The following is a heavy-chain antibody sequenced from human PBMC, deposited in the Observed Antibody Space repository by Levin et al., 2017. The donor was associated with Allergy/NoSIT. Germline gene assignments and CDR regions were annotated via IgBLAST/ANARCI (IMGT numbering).Heavy chain of an antibody. D-gene: IGHD3-10*01. V-gene: IGHV4-34*01. J-gene: IGHJ6*02. CDR2: INHSGST. Sequence: SETLSLTCAVYGGSFSGYYWSWIRQPPGKGLEWIGEINHSGSTNYNPSLKSRVTISVDTSKNQFSLKLSSVTAADTAVYYCARGGRLHVSGRYYYGMDVWGQGTTVTVSS. CDR1: GGSFSGYY. CDR3: ARGGRLHVSGRYYYGMDV.